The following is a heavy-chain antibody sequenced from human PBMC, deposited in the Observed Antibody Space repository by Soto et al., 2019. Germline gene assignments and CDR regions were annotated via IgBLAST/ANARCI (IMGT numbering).Heavy chain of an antibody. CDR2: IDPSDSYT. CDR3: VTISSSPRYYYYGMDV. Sequence: GESLKISCKGSGYSFTSYWISWVRQMPGKGLEWMGRIDPSDSYTNYSPSFQGHVTISADKSISTAYLQWSSLKASDTAMYYCVTISSSPRYYYYGMDVWRQGTTVTVSS. D-gene: IGHD6-6*01. CDR1: GYSFTSYW. V-gene: IGHV5-10-1*01. J-gene: IGHJ6*02.